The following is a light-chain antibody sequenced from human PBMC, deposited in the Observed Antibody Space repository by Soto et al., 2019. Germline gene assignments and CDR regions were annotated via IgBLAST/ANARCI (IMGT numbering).Light chain of an antibody. J-gene: IGKJ2*01. Sequence: EIVLTQSPDTLSLFPGERATLSCRASQSVTSNYLAWYQQKPGQAPRLLIYDASSRATGIPDRFRGSGSGTDFTLTISRLEPEDFAVYYCQQYGSSVYTFGQGTKLEIK. CDR2: DAS. CDR1: QSVTSNY. V-gene: IGKV3-20*01. CDR3: QQYGSSVYT.